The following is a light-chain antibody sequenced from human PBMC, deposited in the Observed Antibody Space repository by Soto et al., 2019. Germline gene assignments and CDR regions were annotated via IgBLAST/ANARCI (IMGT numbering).Light chain of an antibody. CDR1: ESVRTSY. V-gene: IGKV3-20*01. J-gene: IGKJ3*01. CDR3: QHYGTSAL. CDR2: GAS. Sequence: EIVLTQSPGTLSLSPGERATLSCRASESVRTSYVAWYQQKPGQAPRLLIYGASGRATGIPDRFSVSASGTDFTLTISRLEPEDFAVYYCQHYGTSALFGPGTTVDIK.